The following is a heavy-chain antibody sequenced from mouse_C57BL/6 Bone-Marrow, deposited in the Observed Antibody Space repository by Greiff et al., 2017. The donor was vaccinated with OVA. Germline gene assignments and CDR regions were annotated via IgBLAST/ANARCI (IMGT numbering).Heavy chain of an antibody. CDR3: AKGLRYPWYFDV. CDR2: LDPSDRYT. D-gene: IGHD1-1*01. CDR1: GYTFTSYW. V-gene: IGHV1-50*01. J-gene: IGHJ1*03. Sequence: QVQLQQPGAELVKPGASVKLSCKASGYTFTSYWMQWVKQRPGQGLEWIGELDPSDRYTNYNQKFKGKATLTVDPSSSTAYMQLSSLTSEDSAVYYWAKGLRYPWYFDVWGTGTTVTVSS.